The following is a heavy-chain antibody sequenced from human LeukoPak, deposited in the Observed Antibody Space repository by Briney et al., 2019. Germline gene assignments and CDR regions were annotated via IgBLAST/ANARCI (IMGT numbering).Heavy chain of an antibody. J-gene: IGHJ4*02. CDR3: AKAGSQSGHDADFDY. CDR2: IRYDGSNK. V-gene: IGHV3-30*02. CDR1: GFTFSSYG. Sequence: QTGGSLRLSCAASGFTFSSYGMHWVRQAPGKGLEWVAFIRYDGSNKYYADSVKGRFTISRDNSKNTLYLQMNSLRAEDTAVYYCAKAGSQSGHDADFDYWGQGTLVTVSS. D-gene: IGHD5-12*01.